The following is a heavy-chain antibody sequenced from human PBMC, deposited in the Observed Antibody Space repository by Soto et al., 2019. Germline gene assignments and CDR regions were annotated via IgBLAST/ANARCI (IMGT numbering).Heavy chain of an antibody. V-gene: IGHV4-4*02. CDR1: GDSMSSSNR. J-gene: IGHJ4*02. Sequence: SETLSLTGVGPGDSMSSSNRSPWLRQPPGKGLEWIGKIYHTGSTNYNPFLKSRVTISADKSKNQVSLKLSSVTAADTAVYYCARSDNGHLFDYWGQGSLVTVSS. CDR3: ARSDNGHLFDY. CDR2: IYHTGST. D-gene: IGHD4-17*01.